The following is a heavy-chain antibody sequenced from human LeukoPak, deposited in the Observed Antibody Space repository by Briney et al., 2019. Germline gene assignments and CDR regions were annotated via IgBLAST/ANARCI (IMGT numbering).Heavy chain of an antibody. D-gene: IGHD3-22*01. V-gene: IGHV3-30-3*01. CDR3: ARTPGYYLYYFDY. Sequence: GGSLRLSCAASGFTFSSYAMHWVRQAPGKGLEWVAVISYDGSNKYYADSVKGRFTISRDNFKNTLYLQMNSLRAEDTAVYYCARTPGYYLYYFDYWGQGTLVTVSS. J-gene: IGHJ4*02. CDR1: GFTFSSYA. CDR2: ISYDGSNK.